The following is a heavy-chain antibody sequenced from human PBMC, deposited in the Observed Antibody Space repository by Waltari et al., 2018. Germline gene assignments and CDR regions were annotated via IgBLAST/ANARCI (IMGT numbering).Heavy chain of an antibody. J-gene: IGHJ6*03. Sequence: QVQLQESGPGLVKPSETLSLTCTVSGGSISSYYWSWIRQPPGKGLEWIGYIYTSGSTNHFPSLKSRVTISVDTSKNRFSLKLSSVTAADTAVYYCARVSGYYYYYYMDVWGKGTTVTVSS. D-gene: IGHD1-26*01. CDR1: GGSISSYY. V-gene: IGHV4-4*09. CDR3: ARVSGYYYYYYMDV. CDR2: IYTSGST.